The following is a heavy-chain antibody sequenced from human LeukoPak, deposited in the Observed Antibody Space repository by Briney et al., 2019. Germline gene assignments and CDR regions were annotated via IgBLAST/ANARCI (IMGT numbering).Heavy chain of an antibody. J-gene: IGHJ4*02. CDR3: ALILRVSDFDY. D-gene: IGHD3-3*01. CDR2: ISNDGSST. Sequence: GGSLRLSCAASGFTFSDYWIHWVRQAPGKGLVWVSRISNDGSSTSYADSVKGRFTISRDNAKNTLYLQMDSLRAEDTAVYYCALILRVSDFDYWGQGALVTVSS. V-gene: IGHV3-74*01. CDR1: GFTFSDYW.